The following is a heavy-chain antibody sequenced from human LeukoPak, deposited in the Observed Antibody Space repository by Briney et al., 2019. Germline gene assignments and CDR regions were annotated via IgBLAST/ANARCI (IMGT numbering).Heavy chain of an antibody. Sequence: PSETLSLTCTVSGGSGDSVSSSTYYWGWIRQPPGKGLEWIGNIYYTGSTYYNPSLKSRVTMSVDTSKNQFSLKVSSVTAAYTAVYYCARLSKGRYFDYIFDYWGQGTLVTVSS. CDR1: GGSGDSVSSSTYY. D-gene: IGHD3-9*01. J-gene: IGHJ4*02. CDR2: IYYTGST. CDR3: ARLSKGRYFDYIFDY. V-gene: IGHV4-39*01.